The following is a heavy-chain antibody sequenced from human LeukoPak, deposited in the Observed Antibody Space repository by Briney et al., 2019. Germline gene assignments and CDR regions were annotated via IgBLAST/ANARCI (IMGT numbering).Heavy chain of an antibody. CDR2: ISSSGSTI. V-gene: IGHV3-48*03. CDR3: ARLPYSGYDAFDI. D-gene: IGHD5-12*01. CDR1: GFTFSMYV. J-gene: IGHJ3*02. Sequence: PGGSLRLSCAASGFTFSMYVMTWVREAPGKGLEWVSYISSSGSTIYYADSVKGRFTISRDNAKNSLYLQMNSLRAEDTAVYYCARLPYSGYDAFDIWGQGTMVTVSS.